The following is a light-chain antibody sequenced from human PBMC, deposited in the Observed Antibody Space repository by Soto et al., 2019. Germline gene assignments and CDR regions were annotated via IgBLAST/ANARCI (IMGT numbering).Light chain of an antibody. CDR3: QQYESYSPWT. CDR1: RSISGW. V-gene: IGKV1-5*01. J-gene: IGKJ1*01. Sequence: DIQMTQSPSTLSASVGDRVTITCRASRSISGWLAWYQQKPGKALKLLIYDASSLESGVPSRFSGSRSGTEFTPTISSLQPDDFATYYCQQYESYSPWTFGQGTKVDIK. CDR2: DAS.